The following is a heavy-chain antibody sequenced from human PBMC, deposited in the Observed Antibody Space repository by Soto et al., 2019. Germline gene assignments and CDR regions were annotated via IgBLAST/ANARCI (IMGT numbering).Heavy chain of an antibody. J-gene: IGHJ6*02. CDR1: GFTLSSYA. CDR2: ISYDGSNK. Sequence: GGSLRLSCAASGFTLSSYAIHWVRQAPGKGLEWVAVISYDGSNKYHADSVKGRFTISRDNSKNTLYLQMNSLRAEDTAVYYCARDYYRFNSGYGFSMDVWGQGTTVTVSS. V-gene: IGHV3-30-3*01. D-gene: IGHD5-12*01. CDR3: ARDYYRFNSGYGFSMDV.